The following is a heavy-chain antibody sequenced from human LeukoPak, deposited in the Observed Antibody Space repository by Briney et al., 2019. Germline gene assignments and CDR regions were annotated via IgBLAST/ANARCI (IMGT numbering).Heavy chain of an antibody. CDR3: ARELPRRGYFDY. CDR2: ISYDGSNK. V-gene: IGHV3-30*03. D-gene: IGHD6-13*01. Sequence: GGSLRLSCAASGFTFSSYGMHWVRQAPGKGLEWVAVISYDGSNKYYADSVKGRFTISRDNSKNTLYLQMNSLRVEDTAVYYCARELPRRGYFDYWGQGTLVTVSS. J-gene: IGHJ4*02. CDR1: GFTFSSYG.